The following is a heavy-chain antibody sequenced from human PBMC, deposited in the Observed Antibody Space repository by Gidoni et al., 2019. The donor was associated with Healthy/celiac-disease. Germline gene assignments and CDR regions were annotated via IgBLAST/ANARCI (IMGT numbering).Heavy chain of an antibody. J-gene: IGHJ4*02. CDR1: GFTCSDYY. V-gene: IGHV3-11*05. CDR3: ASGYGDGPIHFDY. Sequence: QVQLVESGGGLVKPGGSLRLSCAASGFTCSDYYMSWLRQAPGKGLEWVSYISSSSSYKNDADYWKGRFTSARDNAKKALYLQKNSMRAEDTAVDYCASGYGDGPIHFDYWGQGTLVTVSS. D-gene: IGHD4-17*01. CDR2: ISSSSSYK.